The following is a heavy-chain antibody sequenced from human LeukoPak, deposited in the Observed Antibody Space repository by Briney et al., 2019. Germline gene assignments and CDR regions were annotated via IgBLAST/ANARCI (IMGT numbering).Heavy chain of an antibody. CDR2: ISSSSSYI. V-gene: IGHV3-21*01. Sequence: GGSLRLSCAASGFTFSSYSMNWVRQAPGKGLEWVSSISSSSSYIYYADSVKGRFTISRDNAKNSLYLQMNSLRAEDTAVYYCAKPPADDSSSWYYVDDYWGQGTLVTVSS. CDR3: AKPPADDSSSWYYVDDY. J-gene: IGHJ4*02. D-gene: IGHD6-13*01. CDR1: GFTFSSYS.